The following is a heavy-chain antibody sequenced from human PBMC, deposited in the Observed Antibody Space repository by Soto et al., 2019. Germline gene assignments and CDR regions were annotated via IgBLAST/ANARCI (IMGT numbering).Heavy chain of an antibody. V-gene: IGHV2-26*01. J-gene: IGHJ6*03. CDR1: GFSLSNARMG. CDR2: IFSNDEK. D-gene: IGHD6-6*01. CDR3: ARIAIYSSFAYYYYYMDV. Sequence: QVTLKESGPVLVKPTEPLTLTCTVSGFSLSNARMGVSWIRQPPGKALEWLAHIFSNDEKSYSTSLKSRLTISKDTSKSQVVLTMTNMDPVDTATYYCARIAIYSSFAYYYYYMDVWGKGTTVTVSS.